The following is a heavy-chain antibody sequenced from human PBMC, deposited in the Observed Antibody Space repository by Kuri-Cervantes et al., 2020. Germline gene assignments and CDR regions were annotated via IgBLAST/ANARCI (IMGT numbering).Heavy chain of an antibody. V-gene: IGHV2-26*01. J-gene: IGHJ4*02. D-gene: IGHD5-18*01. CDR1: GFSLSNARMG. CDR3: AHSQYSYGYRYFDY. CDR2: IFSNDEK. Sequence: SGPTLVNPTETLTLTCTVSGFSLSNARMGVSWIRQPPGKALEWLAHIFSNDEKSYSTSLKSRLTISKDTSKNQVVLTMTNMDPVDTATYYCAHSQYSYGYRYFDYWGQGTLVTVSS.